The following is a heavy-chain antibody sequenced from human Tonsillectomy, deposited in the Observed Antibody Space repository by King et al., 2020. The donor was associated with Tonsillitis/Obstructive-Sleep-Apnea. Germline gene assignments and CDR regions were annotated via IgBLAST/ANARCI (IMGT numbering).Heavy chain of an antibody. CDR2: ISYDGTHK. Sequence: VQLVESGGGVVQPGRSLRLSCAASGFTFSNFAMHWVRQPPGKGLEWVTVISYDGTHKYYADSVTGRFTISRDNSRNPLYLQMNSLRAEDTAVYYCAGEGGQYDSGGDYSNRASYFDSWGQGTLVTVSS. D-gene: IGHD3-22*01. CDR3: AGEGGQYDSGGDYSNRASYFDS. V-gene: IGHV3-30*04. J-gene: IGHJ4*02. CDR1: GFTFSNFA.